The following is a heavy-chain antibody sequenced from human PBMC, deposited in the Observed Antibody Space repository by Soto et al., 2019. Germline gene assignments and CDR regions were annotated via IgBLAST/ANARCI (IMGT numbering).Heavy chain of an antibody. V-gene: IGHV3-33*01. CDR3: ATERFLTGRVYYYGMDV. CDR1: GFTFGSYG. CDR2: IWYDGSNK. Sequence: QVQLVESGGGVVQPGRSLRLSCAASGFTFGSYGMHWVRQAPGKGLEWVAVIWYDGSNKYYADSVKGRFTISRDNSKNTLYLQMNSLRAEDTAVYYCATERFLTGRVYYYGMDVWGQGTTVTVSS. J-gene: IGHJ6*02. D-gene: IGHD3-9*01.